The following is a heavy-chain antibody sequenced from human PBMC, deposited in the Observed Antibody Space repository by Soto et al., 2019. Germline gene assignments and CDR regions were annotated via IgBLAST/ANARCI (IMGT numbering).Heavy chain of an antibody. CDR2: LAGGGGGRR. CDR1: GFTFPTYA. D-gene: IGHD2-2*01. V-gene: IGHV3-23*01. CDR3: AKQPASIRTFDY. Sequence: GGSLRLSYATSGFTFPTYAMNWCRQVPRKGLEVVYTLAGGGGGRRNYADSEKSRFTISRDKYKNNLYLQMNSLRVDDTAVYYCAKQPASIRTFDYWGQGALVTVSS. J-gene: IGHJ4*02.